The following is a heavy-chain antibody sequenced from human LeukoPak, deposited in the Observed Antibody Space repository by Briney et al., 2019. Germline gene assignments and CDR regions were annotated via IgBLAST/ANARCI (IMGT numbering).Heavy chain of an antibody. J-gene: IGHJ4*02. Sequence: GGSLRLSCAASGFTFSSYAMHWVRQAPGKGLEWVAVISDDGRHNYYADSVKGRFTISRDNSKSTLYLQMNSLRDDDSAAYFCARVYLERLTAGYFDHWGQGTQVTVSP. D-gene: IGHD2-8*01. CDR3: ARVYLERLTAGYFDH. CDR2: ISDDGRHN. CDR1: GFTFSSYA. V-gene: IGHV3-30*04.